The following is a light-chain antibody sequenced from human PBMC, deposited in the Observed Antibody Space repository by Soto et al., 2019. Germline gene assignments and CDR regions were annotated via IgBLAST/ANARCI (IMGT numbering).Light chain of an antibody. CDR3: AQRVWPWT. V-gene: IGKV3-11*01. CDR1: QSVSSQ. CDR2: DAS. J-gene: IGKJ1*01. Sequence: EIVLTQSPATLSLSPGERATLSCRASQSVSSQLAWYQHKPGQAPRLLIYDASNRATCIPDRFSGSGSGTDFSLTISSLEHEDFAVYYCAQRVWPWTVGQGTKVDIK.